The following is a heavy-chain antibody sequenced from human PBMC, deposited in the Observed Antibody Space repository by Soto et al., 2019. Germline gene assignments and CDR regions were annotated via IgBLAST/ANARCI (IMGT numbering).Heavy chain of an antibody. V-gene: IGHV4-59*01. D-gene: IGHD3-10*01. CDR3: ARRGYGPGFPYYYGMDV. Sequence: PSETLSLTCTVSGGSINNYYWSWIRQPPGMGLEWIGCISYSGSTNYNPSLKSRVALSVDTSKNQFSLNLRSVTAADTAVYHCARRGYGPGFPYYYGMDVRGQGTTVTVSS. J-gene: IGHJ6*02. CDR2: ISYSGST. CDR1: GGSINNYY.